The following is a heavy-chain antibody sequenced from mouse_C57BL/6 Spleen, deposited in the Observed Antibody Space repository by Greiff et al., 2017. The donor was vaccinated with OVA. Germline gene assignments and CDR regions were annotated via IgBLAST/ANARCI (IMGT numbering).Heavy chain of an antibody. CDR2: ISSGGSYT. J-gene: IGHJ3*01. CDR1: GFTFSSYG. Sequence: EVKLVESGGDLVKPGGSLKLSCAASGFTFSSYGMSWVRQTPDKRLEWVATISSGGSYTYYPDSVKGRFTISRDNAKNTLYLQMSSLKSEDTAMYYCAIQRDDGYPWFAYWGQGTLVTVSA. D-gene: IGHD2-3*01. CDR3: AIQRDDGYPWFAY. V-gene: IGHV5-6*01.